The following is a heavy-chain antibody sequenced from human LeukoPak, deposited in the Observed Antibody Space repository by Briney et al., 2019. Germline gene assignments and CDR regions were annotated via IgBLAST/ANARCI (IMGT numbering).Heavy chain of an antibody. Sequence: PGGSLRLSCAASGFTFSSYWMSSVRQAPGKGLEWVANIKQDGREKYYVDSVKGRFTISRDNAKNSLYLQMNSLRAEDTAVYYCARWRHDYGDEKFDPWGQGTLVTVSS. CDR1: GFTFSSYW. D-gene: IGHD4-17*01. J-gene: IGHJ5*02. V-gene: IGHV3-7*01. CDR2: IKQDGREK. CDR3: ARWRHDYGDEKFDP.